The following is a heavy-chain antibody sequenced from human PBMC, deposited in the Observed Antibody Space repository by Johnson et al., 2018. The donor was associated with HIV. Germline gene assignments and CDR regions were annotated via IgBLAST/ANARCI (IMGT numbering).Heavy chain of an antibody. CDR1: GFTFDDYA. D-gene: IGHD3-16*01. Sequence: VQLVESGGGVVRPGGSLRLSCAASGFTFDDYAMHWVRQAPGKGLEWVSGISWNSGSIGYADSVKGRFTISRDNAKNSLYLQMNSLRAEYTAVNYCAREAYRAFDIWGQGTMVTVSS. CDR3: AREAYRAFDI. J-gene: IGHJ3*02. CDR2: ISWNSGSI. V-gene: IGHV3-9*01.